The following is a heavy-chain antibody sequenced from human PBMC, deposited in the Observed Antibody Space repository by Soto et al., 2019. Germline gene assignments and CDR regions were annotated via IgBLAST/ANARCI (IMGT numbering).Heavy chain of an antibody. Sequence: GASVKVSCKASGYTLSRHFLHWVRLAPGQGLEWLGLINPNTGSTTYAQKFRGRLTMTADTSTSTMYMELSGLRSEDTALYYCAKTLSGGSYTGSRFDHWGQGSLVTVSS. CDR2: INPNTGST. J-gene: IGHJ4*02. V-gene: IGHV1-46*01. D-gene: IGHD2-15*01. CDR1: GYTLSRHF. CDR3: AKTLSGGSYTGSRFDH.